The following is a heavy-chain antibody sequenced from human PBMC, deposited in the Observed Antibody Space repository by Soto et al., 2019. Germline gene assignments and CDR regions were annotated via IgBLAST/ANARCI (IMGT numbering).Heavy chain of an antibody. CDR3: ASGPSGDKIDY. Sequence: PSETLSHTCTVSGGSISSAAYCWSWIRQSPDKGLEWIGHIYDGGTTYSSPSLKGRVTISADTSETQFSLKLSSVSAADTAVYYCASGPSGDKIDYLGQRIQVTVSA. J-gene: IGHJ4*02. D-gene: IGHD7-27*01. CDR1: GGSISSAAYC. CDR2: IYDGGTT. V-gene: IGHV4-30-4*01.